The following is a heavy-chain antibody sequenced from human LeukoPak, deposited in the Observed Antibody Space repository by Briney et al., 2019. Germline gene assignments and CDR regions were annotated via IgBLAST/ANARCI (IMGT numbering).Heavy chain of an antibody. J-gene: IGHJ4*02. CDR1: GFTFSSYA. D-gene: IGHD2-2*02. CDR2: ISYDGSNK. Sequence: QPGRSLRLSCVDSGFTFSSYAMHWVRQAPGKGLEWVAVISYDGSNKNYADSVKGRLTISRDSSKNALYLQMNGLRVDDTAVYYCARDFYCDRSNCYTIDYWGQGTLVTVSS. V-gene: IGHV3-30-3*01. CDR3: ARDFYCDRSNCYTIDY.